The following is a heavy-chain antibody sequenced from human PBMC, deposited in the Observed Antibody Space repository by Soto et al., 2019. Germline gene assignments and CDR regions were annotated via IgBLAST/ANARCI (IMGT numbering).Heavy chain of an antibody. CDR3: AREADAGDRDYYGLDV. Sequence: QVQLQESGPGLVMPSQTLSLTCTVSGGSISYDHYHWTWIRQPPGKGLEWIGYIHYGGSVFYNPSLQSRLSLSVATSNTLSSLQLSSVTAADTAVYFCAREADAGDRDYYGLDVWGQGTTVTVSS. D-gene: IGHD2-21*02. V-gene: IGHV4-30-4*01. CDR2: IHYGGSV. J-gene: IGHJ6*02. CDR1: GGSISYDHYH.